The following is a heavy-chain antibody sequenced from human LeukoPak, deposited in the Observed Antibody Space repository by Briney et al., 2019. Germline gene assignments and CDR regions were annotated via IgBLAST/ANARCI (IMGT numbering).Heavy chain of an antibody. CDR3: ARDSSSWFTSWGNWFDP. J-gene: IGHJ5*02. CDR2: IYTSGST. D-gene: IGHD6-13*01. Sequence: SQTLSRTCTVSGGSSSSGSYYWSWIRQPAGKGLEWIGRIYTSGSTNYNPSLKSRFTISVDTSKNQFSLKLSSVTAADTAVYYCARDSSSWFTSWGNWFDPWGQGTLVTVSS. CDR1: GGSSSSGSYY. V-gene: IGHV4-61*02.